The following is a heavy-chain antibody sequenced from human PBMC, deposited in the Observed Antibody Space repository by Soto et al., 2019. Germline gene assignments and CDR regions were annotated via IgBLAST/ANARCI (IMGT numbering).Heavy chain of an antibody. CDR3: SQSQTLFDP. Sequence: EVQLLESGGGLVQPGGSLRLSCAASGFTFSSYAMSWVRQAPGKGLEWVSAISGSGGSTYYADSVKGRFTISRDNSKNTLYLQRNSLRAGDTAVYYWSQSQTLFDPWGQGTLVTVSS. CDR1: GFTFSSYA. J-gene: IGHJ5*02. V-gene: IGHV3-23*01. CDR2: ISGSGGST.